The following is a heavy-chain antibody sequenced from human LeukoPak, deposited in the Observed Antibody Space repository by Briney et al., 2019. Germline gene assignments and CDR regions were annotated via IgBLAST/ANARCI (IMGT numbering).Heavy chain of an antibody. D-gene: IGHD2-2*01. CDR1: GYTFTSYY. J-gene: IGHJ4*02. V-gene: IGHV1-46*01. Sequence: ASVKVSCKASGYTFTSYYMHWVRQAPGQGLEWMGIINPSGGSTSYAQKFQGRVTMTRDTSTSTVYMELSSLRSEDTAVYYCARRGCSSTSCYGRYDFDYWGQGTLVTVSS. CDR2: INPSGGST. CDR3: ARRGCSSTSCYGRYDFDY.